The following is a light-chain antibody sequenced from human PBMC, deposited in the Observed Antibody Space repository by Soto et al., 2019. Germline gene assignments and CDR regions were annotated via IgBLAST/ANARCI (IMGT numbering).Light chain of an antibody. CDR1: QSMSNS. Sequence: DIQMTQSPPSLSASVGDRVTITCRASQSMSNSLNWYQQKPGKAPKVLMYAASSLQSGVPSRFSSSGSGTDFTLTISTLQHEDFETYYCQQSYSAPWTFGQGTKVEV. CDR3: QQSYSAPWT. J-gene: IGKJ1*01. CDR2: AAS. V-gene: IGKV1-39*01.